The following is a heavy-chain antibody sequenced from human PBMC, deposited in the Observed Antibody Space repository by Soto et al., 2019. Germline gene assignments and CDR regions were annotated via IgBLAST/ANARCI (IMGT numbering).Heavy chain of an antibody. V-gene: IGHV1-69*13. CDR2: IIPIFGTA. Sequence: SVKVSCKASGGTFSSYAISWVRQAPGQGLEWMGGIIPIFGTANYAQKFQGRVTITAGESTSTAYMELSSLRSEDTAVYYCARDPGCEVCSSYGMDVWGQGTTVTVSS. D-gene: IGHD2-2*01. J-gene: IGHJ6*02. CDR1: GGTFSSYA. CDR3: ARDPGCEVCSSYGMDV.